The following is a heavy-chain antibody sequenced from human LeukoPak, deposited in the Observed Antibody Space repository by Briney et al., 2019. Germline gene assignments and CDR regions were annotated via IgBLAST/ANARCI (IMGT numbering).Heavy chain of an antibody. CDR2: IKSNTCGGTT. J-gene: IGHJ4*02. V-gene: IGHV3-15*01. CDR1: GFTFSDAW. Sequence: GGSLRLSCAASGFTFSDAWMSWVRQAPGKGLEWVGHIKSNTCGGTTGYAAPVKGRFTISRDDSKNMLFLVMDSLKTEDTAVYYCATEFYGSANFNFWGQGTLVTVSS. CDR3: ATEFYGSANFNF. D-gene: IGHD3-10*01.